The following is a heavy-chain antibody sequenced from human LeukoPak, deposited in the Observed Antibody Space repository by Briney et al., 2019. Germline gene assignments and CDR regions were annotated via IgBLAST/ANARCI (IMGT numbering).Heavy chain of an antibody. CDR1: GYTFTSYA. V-gene: IGHV1-3*01. Sequence: ASVKVSCKASGYTFTSYAMHWVRQAPGQRLEWMGWINAGNGNTKYSQKFQGRVTITRDTSASTAYMELSSLRSEDTAVYYCARALGFIVGATFRDYWGQGTLVTVSS. D-gene: IGHD1-26*01. CDR2: INAGNGNT. J-gene: IGHJ4*02. CDR3: ARALGFIVGATFRDY.